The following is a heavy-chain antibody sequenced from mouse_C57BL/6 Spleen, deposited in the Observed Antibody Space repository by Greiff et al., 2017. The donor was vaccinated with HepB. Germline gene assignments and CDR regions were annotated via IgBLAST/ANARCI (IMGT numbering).Heavy chain of an antibody. CDR2: IYPGSGNT. D-gene: IGHD1-1*01. CDR1: GYSFTSYY. V-gene: IGHV1-66*01. Sequence: QVQLQQSGPELVKPGASVKISCKASGYSFTSYYIHWVKQRPGQGLEWIGWIYPGSGNTKYNEKFKGKATLTADTSSSTAYMQLSSLTSEDSAVYYCARRITTVVAENFDVWGTGTTVTVSS. J-gene: IGHJ1*03. CDR3: ARRITTVVAENFDV.